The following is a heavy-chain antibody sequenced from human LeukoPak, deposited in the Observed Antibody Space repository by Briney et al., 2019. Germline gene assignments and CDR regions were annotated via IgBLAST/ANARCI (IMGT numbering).Heavy chain of an antibody. J-gene: IGHJ6*03. D-gene: IGHD6-19*01. CDR2: IYPGDSDT. CDR3: ARRAYSSGWPDYYYYMDV. V-gene: IGHV5-51*01. Sequence: GESLKISCKGSGYSFTSYWIGWVRQMPGKGLEWMGIIYPGDSDTRYSPSFQGQVTISADKSISTAYLQWSSLKASDTAMYYCARRAYSSGWPDYYYYMDVWDKGTTITVSS. CDR1: GYSFTSYW.